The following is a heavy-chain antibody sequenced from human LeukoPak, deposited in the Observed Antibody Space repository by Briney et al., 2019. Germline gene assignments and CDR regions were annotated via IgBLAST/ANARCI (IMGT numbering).Heavy chain of an antibody. CDR2: ISSSSSYI. J-gene: IGHJ4*02. D-gene: IGHD3-9*01. V-gene: IGHV3-11*06. CDR1: GFTFSDYY. CDR3: ARARYYDILTGYYSLGFDY. Sequence: GGSLRLSCAASGFTFSDYYMSWIRQAPGKGLEWVSYISSSSSYIYYADSVKGRFTISRDNAKNSLYLQMNSLRAEDTAVYYCARARYYDILTGYYSLGFDYWGQGTLVTVSS.